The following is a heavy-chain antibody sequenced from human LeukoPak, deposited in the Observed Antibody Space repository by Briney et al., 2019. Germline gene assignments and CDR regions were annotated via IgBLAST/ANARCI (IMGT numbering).Heavy chain of an antibody. Sequence: GASVKVSRKSSGYTFNSHGISWIRQAPGQGPEWVGWISGDYGYTKYAQKFQGRVTMTTDTSTDTSYMELRSLRSDDTAVYYCARNKTTGGGGFDYWGQGTLITVSS. CDR2: ISGDYGYT. CDR3: ARNKTTGGGGFDY. V-gene: IGHV1-18*04. CDR1: GYTFNSHG. J-gene: IGHJ4*02. D-gene: IGHD3-16*01.